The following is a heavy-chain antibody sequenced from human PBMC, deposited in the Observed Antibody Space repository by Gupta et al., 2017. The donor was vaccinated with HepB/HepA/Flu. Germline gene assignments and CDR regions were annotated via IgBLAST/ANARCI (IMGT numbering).Heavy chain of an antibody. V-gene: IGHV3-43*02. CDR2: ISGDGSTI. CDR3: AKGRSYEKYYYGMDV. D-gene: IGHD5-12*01. CDR1: GFTFDDYA. Sequence: EVQLVESGGGVVQPGGSLRLSCAASGFTFDDYAMHWVRQAPGKGLEWVAFISGDGSTIYSADSIQGRFTISRDNNKHSLYLQMNSLKTEDTALYYCAKGRSYEKYYYGMDVGGPGTTVTVSS. J-gene: IGHJ6*02.